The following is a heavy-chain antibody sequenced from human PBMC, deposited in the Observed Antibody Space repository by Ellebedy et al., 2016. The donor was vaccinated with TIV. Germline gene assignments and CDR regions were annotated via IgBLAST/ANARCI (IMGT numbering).Heavy chain of an antibody. Sequence: GESLKISCVGSGFTFSSYSMNWVRQAPGKGLEWVSSLSSSSNYMPYADSVKGRFTISRDNAKNSRYLQMNSLRVEDTAVYYCARHTGATRQFDYWGQGTLVTVSS. V-gene: IGHV3-21*01. J-gene: IGHJ4*02. CDR3: ARHTGATRQFDY. D-gene: IGHD1-26*01. CDR2: LSSSSNYM. CDR1: GFTFSSYS.